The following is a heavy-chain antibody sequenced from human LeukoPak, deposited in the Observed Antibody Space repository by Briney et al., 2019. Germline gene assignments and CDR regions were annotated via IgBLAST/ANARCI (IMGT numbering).Heavy chain of an antibody. CDR2: ISAYNGNT. CDR1: GYTFTSYG. CDR3: ARGDPLGGYYYYYMDV. J-gene: IGHJ6*03. Sequence: ASVKVSCKASGYTFTSYGISWVRQAPGQGLERMGWISAYNGNTNYAQKFQGRVTITTDESTSTAYMELSSLRSEDTAVYYCARGDPLGGYYYYYMDVWGKGTTVTVSS. V-gene: IGHV1-18*01. D-gene: IGHD3-16*01.